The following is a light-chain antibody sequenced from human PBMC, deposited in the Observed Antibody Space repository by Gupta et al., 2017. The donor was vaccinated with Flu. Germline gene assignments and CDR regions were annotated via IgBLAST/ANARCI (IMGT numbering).Light chain of an antibody. CDR1: QSITSY. Sequence: DIQMTQSPPSLSASVADRITITCRASQSITSYLNWYQQKPGKAPKLLIYAASNLESGVPSRFAGSGSGTDFTLTISSLQIEDSASYYCQQSYSIPWTFGQGTKVEIE. J-gene: IGKJ1*01. CDR3: QQSYSIPWT. V-gene: IGKV1-39*01. CDR2: AAS.